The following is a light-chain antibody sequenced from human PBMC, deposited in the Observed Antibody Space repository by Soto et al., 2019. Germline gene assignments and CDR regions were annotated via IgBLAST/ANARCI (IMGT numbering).Light chain of an antibody. J-gene: IGKJ2*01. Sequence: DIQMTQSPSSLSASVGDRVTITCRASQTISSSLNWYQHKPGKAPKLLIFAASSLQSGVPSRFSGSASGTDFTLTIGSLQPEDFATYYCQQSYSTPYTFGQGTKLEIK. CDR2: AAS. CDR1: QTISSS. V-gene: IGKV1-39*01. CDR3: QQSYSTPYT.